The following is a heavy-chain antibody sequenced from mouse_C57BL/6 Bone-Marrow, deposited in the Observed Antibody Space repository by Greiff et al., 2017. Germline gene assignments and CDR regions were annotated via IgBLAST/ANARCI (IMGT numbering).Heavy chain of an antibody. Sequence: DVQLVESGGGLVKPGGSLKLSCAASGFTFSDYGMHWVRQAPEKGLEWVAYISSGSSTIYYADTVKGRFTISRDNAKNTLFLQMTSLRSEDTAMYYCARLTGTRFAYWGQGTLVTVSA. V-gene: IGHV5-17*01. J-gene: IGHJ3*01. CDR2: ISSGSSTI. D-gene: IGHD4-1*01. CDR3: ARLTGTRFAY. CDR1: GFTFSDYG.